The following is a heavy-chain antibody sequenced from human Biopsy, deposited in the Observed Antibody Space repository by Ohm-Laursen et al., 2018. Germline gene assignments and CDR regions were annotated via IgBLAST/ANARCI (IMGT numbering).Heavy chain of an antibody. CDR3: AKRGVERGRPLAY. Sequence: GSSVKASCKASGYTFIAYNIHWVRQAPGQGLEWMGEINSMFGTTNYAQTFQGRVTITADESTSTAYMEVSSLRSEDTAVYYCAKRGVERGRPLAYWGQGTLVTVSS. CDR2: INSMFGTT. D-gene: IGHD1-1*01. CDR1: GYTFIAYN. V-gene: IGHV1-69*01. J-gene: IGHJ4*02.